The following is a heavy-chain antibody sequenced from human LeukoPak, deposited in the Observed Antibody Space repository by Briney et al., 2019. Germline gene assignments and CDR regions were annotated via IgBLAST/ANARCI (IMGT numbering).Heavy chain of an antibody. CDR2: IYYSGST. D-gene: IGHD3-3*01. V-gene: IGHV4-59*01. CDR3: ARDASEAFWSGYSPTYFYYYYMDV. Sequence: PSETLSLTCTISGGSITNYYLSWIRQPPGKGLEWMGYIYYSGSTSYNPSLKSRVTISVDTSKNQFSLKLSSVIAADTAVYYCARDASEAFWSGYSPTYFYYYYMDVWGKGTTVTVSS. J-gene: IGHJ6*03. CDR1: GGSITNYY.